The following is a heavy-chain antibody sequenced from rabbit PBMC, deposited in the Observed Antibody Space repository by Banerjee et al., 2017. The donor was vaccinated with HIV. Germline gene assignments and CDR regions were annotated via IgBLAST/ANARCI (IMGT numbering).Heavy chain of an antibody. V-gene: IGHV1S45*01. D-gene: IGHD4-1*01. CDR1: GFSFSCSYW. J-gene: IGHJ4*01. CDR2: IYAGSSGST. CDR3: ARDLAGVIGWNFGL. Sequence: QEQLVESGGDLVKPEGSLTLTCTASGFSFSCSYWLCWVRQAPGKGLEWIACIYAGSSGSTQCASWAKGRFTISKTSSTTVTLQMTSLTAADTATYFCARDLAGVIGWNFGLWGPGTLVTVS.